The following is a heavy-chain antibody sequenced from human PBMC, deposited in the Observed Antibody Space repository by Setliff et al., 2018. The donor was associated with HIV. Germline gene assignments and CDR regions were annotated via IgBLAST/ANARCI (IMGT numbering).Heavy chain of an antibody. D-gene: IGHD2-2*01. V-gene: IGHV4-59*11. CDR3: ARGGTSSNWFGP. J-gene: IGHJ5*02. CDR1: GASISSHS. Sequence: SETLSLTCNVSGASISSHSWTWIRQPPGKGLEWIGSIDYSGRTDKKASLKSRLRMSIDTSKNQFYVNLFSVTSADTAVYYCARGGTSSNWFGPWGQGTLVTISS. CDR2: IDYSGRT.